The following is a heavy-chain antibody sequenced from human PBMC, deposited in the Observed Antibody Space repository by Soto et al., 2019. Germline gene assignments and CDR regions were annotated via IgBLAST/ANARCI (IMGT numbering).Heavy chain of an antibody. J-gene: IGHJ4*02. CDR3: ATDIAYCTKGVCPF. CDR2: FDPEDGET. D-gene: IGHD2-8*01. CDR1: GYTLTELS. V-gene: IGHV1-24*01. Sequence: ASVKVSCKVSGYTLTELSMHWVRQAPGKGLEWMGGFDPEDGETIYAQKFQGRVTMTEDTSTDTAYMELSSLRSEDTAVYYCATDIAYCTKGVCPFWGQGTLVTVSS.